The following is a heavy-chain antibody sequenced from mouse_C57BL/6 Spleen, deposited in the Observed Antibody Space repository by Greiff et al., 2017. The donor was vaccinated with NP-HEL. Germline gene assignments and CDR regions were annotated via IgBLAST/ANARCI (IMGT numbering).Heavy chain of an antibody. CDR3: ARKSDSFYYFDY. CDR2: IDPSDSYT. Sequence: QVQLQQSGAELVMPGASVKLSCKASGYTFTSYWMHWVKQRPGQGLEWIGEIDPSDSYTNYNQKFKGKSTLTVDKSSSTAYMQLSSLTSEDSAVYYCARKSDSFYYFDYWGQGTTLTVSS. CDR1: GYTFTSYW. V-gene: IGHV1-69*01. J-gene: IGHJ2*01.